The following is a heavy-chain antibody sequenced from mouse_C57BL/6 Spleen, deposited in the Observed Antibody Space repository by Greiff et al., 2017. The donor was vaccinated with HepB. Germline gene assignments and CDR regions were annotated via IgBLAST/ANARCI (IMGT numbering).Heavy chain of an antibody. D-gene: IGHD2-3*01. CDR1: GYTFTGYW. CDR2: ILPGSGST. Sequence: QVQLQQSGAELMKPGASVKLSCKATGYTFTGYWIEWVKQRPGHGLEWIGEILPGSGSTNYNEKFKGKATFTADTSSNTAYMQLSSLTTEDCAIYYCARVRGHGYYDGWFAYWGQGTLVTVSA. V-gene: IGHV1-9*01. J-gene: IGHJ3*01. CDR3: ARVRGHGYYDGWFAY.